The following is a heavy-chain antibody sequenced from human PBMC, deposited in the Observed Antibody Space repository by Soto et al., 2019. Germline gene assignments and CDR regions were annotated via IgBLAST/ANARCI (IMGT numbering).Heavy chain of an antibody. D-gene: IGHD3-3*01. CDR1: GFTFNRST. V-gene: IGHV3-21*02. Sequence: EVQLVESGGGLVKPGGSLRLSCTASGFTFNRSTMNWVRQAPGKGPEWVSSSTSDSGDINYAESGRGRFTISRDNAKNSLYLQMSSLRAEDTAVYYCARASEGDFWSGYYYGMDVWGQGPTVTVSS. CDR2: STSDSGDI. J-gene: IGHJ6*02. CDR3: ARASEGDFWSGYYYGMDV.